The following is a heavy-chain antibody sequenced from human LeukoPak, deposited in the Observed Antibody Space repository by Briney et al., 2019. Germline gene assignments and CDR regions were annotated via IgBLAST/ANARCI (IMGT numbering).Heavy chain of an antibody. CDR2: ASYYVGKQ. D-gene: IGHD1-1*01. Sequence: GGSLTLSCAASGFTFSDYAMSWVRQAPGKGLEWVSTASYYVGKQYHADSVRGRFTVSRDNSRNTVSLQMSSLRVEDAGIYYCAKAGIGADGAGFLCEYWGQGTLVTVSS. V-gene: IGHV3-23*01. CDR3: AKAGIGADGAGFLCEY. CDR1: GFTFSDYA. J-gene: IGHJ4*02.